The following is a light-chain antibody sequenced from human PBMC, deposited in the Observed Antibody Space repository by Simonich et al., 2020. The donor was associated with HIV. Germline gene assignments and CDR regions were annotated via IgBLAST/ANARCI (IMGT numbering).Light chain of an antibody. CDR2: KDT. CDR1: ALPNQF. Sequence: SYELTQPPSVSVSPGQTARISCSGDALPNQFAYWYQQKPGQVPGLVMVKDTERPSGIPERVSGSSSGKAVTLTISGVQAEDEADYYCQSADSSGTHRVFGGGTKLTVL. J-gene: IGLJ2*01. CDR3: QSADSSGTHRV. V-gene: IGLV3-25*03.